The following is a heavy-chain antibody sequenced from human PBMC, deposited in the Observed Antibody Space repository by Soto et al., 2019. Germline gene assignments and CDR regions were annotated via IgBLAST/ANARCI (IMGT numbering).Heavy chain of an antibody. D-gene: IGHD1-26*01. Sequence: QVQLVQSGAEVKKPGASVKVSCKASGYTFTSYGLSWVRQAPGQGLEWMGRIRAYNYHTNYAQKLQGRVPMTTDTSTTTAYMALRSLKSDDPAVYYCARVVGALGPWFDPWGQGTLVTVSS. CDR3: ARVVGALGPWFDP. J-gene: IGHJ5*02. V-gene: IGHV1-18*01. CDR2: IRAYNYHT. CDR1: GYTFTSYG.